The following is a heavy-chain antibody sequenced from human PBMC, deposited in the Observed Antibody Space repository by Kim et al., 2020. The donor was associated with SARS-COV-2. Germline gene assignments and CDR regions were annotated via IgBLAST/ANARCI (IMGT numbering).Heavy chain of an antibody. V-gene: IGHV4-39*01. Sequence: TYYHPSLKSRVTISVDASKNQFFLNLSSVTAADTAVFYCARLQRVILTADWGRGTLVTVSS. CDR3: ARLQRVILTAD. J-gene: IGHJ4*02. D-gene: IGHD3-3*01. CDR2: T.